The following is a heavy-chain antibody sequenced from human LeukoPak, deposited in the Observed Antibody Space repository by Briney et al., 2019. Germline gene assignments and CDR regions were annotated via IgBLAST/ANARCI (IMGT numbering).Heavy chain of an antibody. CDR1: GFTFSSYW. J-gene: IGHJ3*02. CDR3: AIDRTGYSSSWHAFDI. V-gene: IGHV3-74*01. CDR2: INSDGSST. D-gene: IGHD6-13*01. Sequence: VGSLRLSCAASGFTFSSYWTHWVRQAPGKGLVWVSRINSDGSSTSYADSVKGRFTISRDNAKNTLYLQMNSLRAEDTAVYYCAIDRTGYSSSWHAFDIWGQGTMVTVSS.